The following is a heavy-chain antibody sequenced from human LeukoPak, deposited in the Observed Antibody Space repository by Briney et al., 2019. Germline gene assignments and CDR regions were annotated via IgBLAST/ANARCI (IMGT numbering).Heavy chain of an antibody. D-gene: IGHD1-1*01. CDR1: GFTFSSYG. V-gene: IGHV3-33*01. CDR3: ARGDWNRVPFEYFDY. Sequence: GRSLRLSCAASGFTFSSYGMHWVRQAPGKGLEWVAVIWYDGSNKYYADSVKGRFTISRDNSKNTPYLQMNSLRAEDTAVYYCARGDWNRVPFEYFDYWGQGTLVTVSS. J-gene: IGHJ4*02. CDR2: IWYDGSNK.